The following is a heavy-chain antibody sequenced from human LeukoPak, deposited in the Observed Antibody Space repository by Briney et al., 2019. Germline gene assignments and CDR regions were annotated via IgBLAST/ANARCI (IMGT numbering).Heavy chain of an antibody. CDR3: AKNVILRFLEWLLYDPGDYYYGMDV. J-gene: IGHJ6*02. Sequence: GGSLRLSCAASGFTFSSYAMSWVRQAPGKGLEWVSAISGSGGSTYYADSVKGRFTISRDNSKNTLYLQMNSLRAEDTAVYYCAKNVILRFLEWLLYDPGDYYYGMDVWGQGTTVTVSS. D-gene: IGHD3-3*01. CDR2: ISGSGGST. CDR1: GFTFSSYA. V-gene: IGHV3-23*01.